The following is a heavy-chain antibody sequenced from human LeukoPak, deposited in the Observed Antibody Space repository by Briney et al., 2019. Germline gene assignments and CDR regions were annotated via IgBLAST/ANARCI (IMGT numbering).Heavy chain of an antibody. D-gene: IGHD2-21*01. CDR3: ARDVSIFPLWAFDP. CDR2: IHSDGSST. J-gene: IGHJ5*02. CDR1: GFTFSSYW. Sequence: GGSLRLSCAASGFTFSSYWMHWVRQAPGKGLVWVSRIHSDGSSTSYADSVKGRFTISRDNAKNTLYLQMNSLRAEDTAVYYCARDVSIFPLWAFDPWGQGTLVTVSS. V-gene: IGHV3-74*01.